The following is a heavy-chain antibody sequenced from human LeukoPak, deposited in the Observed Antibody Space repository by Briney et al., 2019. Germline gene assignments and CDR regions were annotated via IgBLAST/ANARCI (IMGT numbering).Heavy chain of an antibody. D-gene: IGHD1-26*01. CDR2: INHSGRT. Sequence: PSETLSLTCVVYGGSFSGDYWSWIRQPPGRGLEWIGEINHSGRTNYNPSLKSRVTISVDTSKNQFSLKLSSVTAADTAVYYCARRRRIVGATPGAFDIWGQGTMVTVSS. CDR3: ARRRRIVGATPGAFDI. CDR1: GGSFSGDY. J-gene: IGHJ3*02. V-gene: IGHV4-34*01.